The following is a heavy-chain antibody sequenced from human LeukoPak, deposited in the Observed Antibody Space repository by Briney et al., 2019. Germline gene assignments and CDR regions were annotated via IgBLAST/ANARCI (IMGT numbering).Heavy chain of an antibody. Sequence: GASVKVSCKASGYTFTGYYMHWVRQAPGQGLEWMGWINPNSGGTNYAQKFQGRVTMTRDTSISTAYMELSRLRSDDTAVYYCARAPAPSYCGGDCYYDYWGQGTLVTVSS. D-gene: IGHD2-21*01. V-gene: IGHV1-2*02. CDR2: INPNSGGT. J-gene: IGHJ4*02. CDR1: GYTFTGYY. CDR3: ARAPAPSYCGGDCYYDY.